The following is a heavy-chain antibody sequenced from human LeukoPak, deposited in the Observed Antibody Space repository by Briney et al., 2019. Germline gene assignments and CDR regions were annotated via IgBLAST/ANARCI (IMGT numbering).Heavy chain of an antibody. D-gene: IGHD3-22*01. CDR1: GGTFSSYT. Sequence: ASVKVSCKASGGTFSSYTISWVRQAPGQGLEWRGRIIPILGIANYAQKFQGRVTITADKSTSTAYMELSSLRSEDTAVYYCARDGYYYDSSGVYFDYWGQGTLVTVSS. CDR2: IIPILGIA. J-gene: IGHJ4*02. V-gene: IGHV1-69*04. CDR3: ARDGYYYDSSGVYFDY.